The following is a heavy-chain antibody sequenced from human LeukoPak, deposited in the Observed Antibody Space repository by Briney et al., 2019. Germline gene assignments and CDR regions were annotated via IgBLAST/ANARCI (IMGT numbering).Heavy chain of an antibody. CDR1: GGSISSYY. CDR2: IYYSGST. CDR3: ARDRGSPKTYYYGMDV. D-gene: IGHD3-10*01. Sequence: SETLSLTCTVSGGSISSYYWSWIRQPPGKGLEWIGYIYYSGSTNYNPSLKSRVTISVDTSKNQFSLKPSSVTAADTAVYYCARDRGSPKTYYYGMDVWGQGTTVTVSS. V-gene: IGHV4-59*01. J-gene: IGHJ6*02.